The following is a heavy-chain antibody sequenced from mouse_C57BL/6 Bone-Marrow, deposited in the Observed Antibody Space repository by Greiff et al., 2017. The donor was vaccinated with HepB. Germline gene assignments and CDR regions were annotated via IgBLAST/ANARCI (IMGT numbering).Heavy chain of an antibody. J-gene: IGHJ2*01. Sequence: LQESGAELVRPGASVKLSCKASGYTFTDYYINWVKQRPGQGLEWIARIYPGSGNTYYNEKFKGKATLTAEKSSSTAYMQLSSLTSEDSAVYFCARRFLFDYWGQGTTLTVSS. V-gene: IGHV1-76*01. CDR2: IYPGSGNT. CDR1: GYTFTDYY. CDR3: ARRFLFDY.